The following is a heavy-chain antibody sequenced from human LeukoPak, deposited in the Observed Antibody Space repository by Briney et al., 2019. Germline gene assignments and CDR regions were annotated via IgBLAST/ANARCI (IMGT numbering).Heavy chain of an antibody. V-gene: IGHV4-31*03. J-gene: IGHJ6*02. CDR1: GGSISSGGYY. D-gene: IGHD2-15*01. Sequence: SETLSLTCTVSGGSISSGGYYWSWIRQHPGKGLEWIGYIYYSGSTYYNPSLKSRVTISVDTSKNQFSLKLSSVTAADTAVYYCARDFVVVAATPGYYYGMDVWGQGTTVTVS. CDR3: ARDFVVVAATPGYYYGMDV. CDR2: IYYSGST.